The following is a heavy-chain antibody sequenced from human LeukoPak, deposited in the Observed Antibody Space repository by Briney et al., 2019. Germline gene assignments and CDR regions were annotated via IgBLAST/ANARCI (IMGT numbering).Heavy chain of an antibody. Sequence: PSETLSLTCTVSGGSISSYYWSWIRQPPGKGLEWIGYIYYSGSTNYNPSLKSRVTISVDTSKNQFSLKLSSVTAADTAVYYCVRDPRGNGANWFDPWGQGTLVTVSS. CDR2: IYYSGST. V-gene: IGHV4-59*12. CDR3: VRDPRGNGANWFDP. D-gene: IGHD3-10*01. CDR1: GGSISSYY. J-gene: IGHJ5*02.